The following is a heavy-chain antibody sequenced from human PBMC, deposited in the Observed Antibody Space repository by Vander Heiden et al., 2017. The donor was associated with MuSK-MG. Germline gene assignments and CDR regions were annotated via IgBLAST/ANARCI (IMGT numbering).Heavy chain of an antibody. D-gene: IGHD2-15*01. CDR2: SSGSSVTT. V-gene: IGHV3-23*01. Sequence: EVQHLESGGGVVQPGGCLSLHCVASGLPSTTHVTSWVRPATGMGREGVSASSGSSVTTYSADSVKGWFTISRDNSKNTLDLQMSSVKAQDTALYYCAKDSYCGVSCYSNFDYWGQGTLVTVSS. CDR1: GLPSTTHV. J-gene: IGHJ4*02. CDR3: AKDSYCGVSCYSNFDY.